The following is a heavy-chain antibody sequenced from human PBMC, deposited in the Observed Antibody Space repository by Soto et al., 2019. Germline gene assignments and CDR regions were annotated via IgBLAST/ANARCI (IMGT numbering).Heavy chain of an antibody. CDR1: GFTFSSYA. CDR3: ARGLRDFDWRLPFGY. J-gene: IGHJ4*02. D-gene: IGHD3-9*01. Sequence: GGSLRLSCAASGFTFSSYAMSWVRQAPGKGLEWVSAISGSGGSTYYADSVKGRFTISRDNSKNTLYLQMSSLRAEDTAVYYCARGLRDFDWRLPFGYWGQGTLVTVSS. V-gene: IGHV3-23*01. CDR2: ISGSGGST.